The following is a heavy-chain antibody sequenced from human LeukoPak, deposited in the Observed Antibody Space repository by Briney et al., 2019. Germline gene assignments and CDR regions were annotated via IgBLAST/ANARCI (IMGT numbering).Heavy chain of an antibody. V-gene: IGHV3-74*01. CDR3: ARERDYYDSSGYYVGGAFDI. CDR1: GFIFSSYW. Sequence: GGSLRLSCAASGFIFSSYWMHWVRQAPGKGLVWVSRINSDGSSTSYADSVKGRFTISRDNAKNTLYLQMNSLRAEDTAVYYCARERDYYDSSGYYVGGAFDIWGQGTMVAVSP. J-gene: IGHJ3*02. CDR2: INSDGSST. D-gene: IGHD3-22*01.